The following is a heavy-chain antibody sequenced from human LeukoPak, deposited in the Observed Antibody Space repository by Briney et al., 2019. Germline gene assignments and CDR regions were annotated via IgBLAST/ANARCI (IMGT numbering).Heavy chain of an antibody. Sequence: ASVKVSCKASGYTFTGYYMHWVRQAPGQGLEWMGWINTNTGNPTYAQGFTGRLVFSLDTSVSTAYLQISSLKAEDTAVYYCARGKWVYTSGWYWWGQGTLVTVSS. CDR2: INTNTGNP. D-gene: IGHD6-19*01. CDR1: GYTFTGYY. V-gene: IGHV7-4-1*02. J-gene: IGHJ4*02. CDR3: ARGKWVYTSGWYW.